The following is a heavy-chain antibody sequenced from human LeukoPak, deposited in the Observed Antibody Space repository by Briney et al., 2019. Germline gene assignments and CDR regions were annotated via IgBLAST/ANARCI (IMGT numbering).Heavy chain of an antibody. V-gene: IGHV3-7*03. CDR2: IKQDGSEK. J-gene: IGHJ4*02. D-gene: IGHD3-22*01. CDR3: AKDAGLYYYDSSGYLTY. CDR1: GFTFSSYW. Sequence: PGGSLRLSCAASGFTFSSYWMSWVRQAPGKGLEWVANIKQDGSEKYYVDSVKGRFTISRDNAKNSLYLQMNSLRAEDTAVYYCAKDAGLYYYDSSGYLTYWGQGTLVTVSS.